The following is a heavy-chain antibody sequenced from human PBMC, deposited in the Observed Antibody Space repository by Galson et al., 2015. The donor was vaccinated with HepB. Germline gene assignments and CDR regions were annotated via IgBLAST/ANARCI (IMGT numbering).Heavy chain of an antibody. CDR2: IIPGTGHT. D-gene: IGHD3-22*01. V-gene: IGHV1-3*01. J-gene: IGHJ2*01. CDR1: GYIFTNYA. Sequence: SVKVSCKASGYIFTNYAMHWVRQAPGQRLECMGWIIPGTGHTQPSQKFQGRITMTRDTSANTAYMDLSSLTSEDTAVYYCARTSSGYPRNFDLWGRGTLVTVSS. CDR3: ARTSSGYPRNFDL.